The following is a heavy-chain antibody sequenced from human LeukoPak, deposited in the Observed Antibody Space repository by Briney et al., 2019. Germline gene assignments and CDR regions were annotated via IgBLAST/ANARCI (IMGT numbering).Heavy chain of an antibody. D-gene: IGHD6-19*01. CDR2: IYYSGST. J-gene: IGHJ4*02. V-gene: IGHV4-59*01. CDR1: GGSISSYY. Sequence: PSETLSLTCTVSGGSISSYYWSWIRQPPGKGLEWIGYIYYSGSTNYNPSLKSRVTISVDTSKNQFSLKLSSVTAADTAVYYCARRKVGSGWAFDYWGQGTLVTVSS. CDR3: ARRKVGSGWAFDY.